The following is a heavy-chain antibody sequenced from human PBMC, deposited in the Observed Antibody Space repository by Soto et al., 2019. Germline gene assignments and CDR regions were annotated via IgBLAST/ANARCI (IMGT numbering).Heavy chain of an antibody. D-gene: IGHD3-16*02. CDR1: GFTFSSYW. CDR2: IKQDGSEK. V-gene: IGHV3-7*03. J-gene: IGHJ6*02. Sequence: PVGSLRLSCAASGFTFSSYWMSWVRQAQGKGLEWVANIKQDGSEKYYVDSVKGRFTISRDNAKNSLYLQMNSLRAEDTAVYYCARNPSLGELSYGMDVWGQGTTVTVSS. CDR3: ARNPSLGELSYGMDV.